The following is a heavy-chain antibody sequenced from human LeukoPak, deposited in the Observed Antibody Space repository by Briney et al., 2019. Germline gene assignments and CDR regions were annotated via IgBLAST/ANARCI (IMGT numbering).Heavy chain of an antibody. J-gene: IGHJ4*02. CDR2: ISYDGITE. CDR1: GFTFRSYW. D-gene: IGHD6-19*01. V-gene: IGHV3-30*18. CDR3: AKTFSSGWYGGVGY. Sequence: HPGGSLRLSCAASGFTFRSYWMSWVRQAPGKGLEWVSIISYDGITEDYSDSVKGRFTISRDNFKNTLFLQMNSLRAEDTAVYYRAKTFSSGWYGGVGYWGQGTLVTVSS.